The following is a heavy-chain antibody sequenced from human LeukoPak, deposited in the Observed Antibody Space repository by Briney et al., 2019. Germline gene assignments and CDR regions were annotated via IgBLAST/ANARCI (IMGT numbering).Heavy chain of an antibody. D-gene: IGHD1-14*01. CDR2: ISANNGET. CDR3: ARVPPSAHQVFSSDY. J-gene: IGHJ4*02. Sequence: APVKASCKASGYTFTNYGISWVRQAPGQGLEWMSWISANNGETRYAQNFQGRVTMTTDTSTTTAYMELRSLRSDDTAVYYCARVPPSAHQVFSSDYWGQGTQVTVSS. V-gene: IGHV1-18*04. CDR1: GYTFTNYG.